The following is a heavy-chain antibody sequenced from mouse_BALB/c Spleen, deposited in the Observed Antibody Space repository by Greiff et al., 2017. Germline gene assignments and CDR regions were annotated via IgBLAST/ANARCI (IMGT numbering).Heavy chain of an antibody. V-gene: IGHV2-4-1*01. Sequence: VKLQESGPGLVQPSQSLSITCTVSGFSLTSYGVHWVRQSPGKGLEWLGVIWSGGSTDYNAAFISRLSISKDNSKSQVFFKMNSLQADDTAIYYCASYGNYNYYAMDYWGQGTSVTVSS. CDR1: GFSLTSYG. CDR3: ASYGNYNYYAMDY. J-gene: IGHJ4*01. CDR2: IWSGGST. D-gene: IGHD2-1*01.